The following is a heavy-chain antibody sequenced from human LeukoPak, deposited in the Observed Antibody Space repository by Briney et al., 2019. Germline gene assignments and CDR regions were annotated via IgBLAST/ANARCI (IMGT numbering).Heavy chain of an antibody. J-gene: IGHJ6*03. V-gene: IGHV4-59*01. CDR1: GGSISSYY. CDR2: IYYSGST. Sequence: PSETLSLTCTVSGGSISSYYWSWIRQPPGKGLEWIGYIYYSGSTNYNPSLKSRVTISVDTSKNQFSLKLSSVTAADTAVYYCARSKHFVYSNYSYYYYYYMDVWGKGTTVTVSS. D-gene: IGHD4-11*01. CDR3: ARSKHFVYSNYSYYYYYYMDV.